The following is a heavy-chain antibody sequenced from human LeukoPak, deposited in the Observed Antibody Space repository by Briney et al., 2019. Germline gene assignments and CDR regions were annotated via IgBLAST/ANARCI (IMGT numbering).Heavy chain of an antibody. J-gene: IGHJ4*02. CDR3: ARGYRSGSYDFDY. CDR1: GYTFTGYY. Sequence: ASVKVSCKASGYTFTGYYMHWVRQAPGQGLEWMGWINPNSGGTNYAQKFQGRVTMTRDTSISTAYMELSRLRSDDTAVYYCARGYRSGSYDFDYWRQGTLVTVSS. D-gene: IGHD3-10*01. V-gene: IGHV1-2*02. CDR2: INPNSGGT.